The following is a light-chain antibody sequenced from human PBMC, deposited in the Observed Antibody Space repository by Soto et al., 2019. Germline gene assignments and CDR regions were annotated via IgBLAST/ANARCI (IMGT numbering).Light chain of an antibody. V-gene: IGKV1-5*03. CDR2: KAS. Sequence: DIHMTQSPSTLSASVGDRVTITCRASQSISAWLAWYQQKPGKAPKLLIYKASTLESGVPSRFSGSGSGTEFTLTISSLQPDDFATYYCQQYNSDSRTFGQGTKVEIK. CDR3: QQYNSDSRT. CDR1: QSISAW. J-gene: IGKJ1*01.